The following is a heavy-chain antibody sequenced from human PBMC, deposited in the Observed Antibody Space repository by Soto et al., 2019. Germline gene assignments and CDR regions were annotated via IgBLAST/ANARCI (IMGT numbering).Heavy chain of an antibody. Sequence: PSETLSLTCAGSGGSFTSNNWWTWVRQPPGQGVEWIGDVYRTGRSNYNPAPKSRVTISLDKSESQFSLKVTSLTAADTAVYYCASRDPGTSVDYWGQGTLVTVSS. V-gene: IGHV4-4*02. CDR3: ASRDPGTSVDY. CDR1: GGSFTSNNW. J-gene: IGHJ4*02. D-gene: IGHD1-7*01. CDR2: VYRTGRS.